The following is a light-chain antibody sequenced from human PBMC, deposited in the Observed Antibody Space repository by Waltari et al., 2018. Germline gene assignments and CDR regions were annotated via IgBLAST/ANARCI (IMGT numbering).Light chain of an antibody. J-gene: IGKJ2*02. V-gene: IGKV1-5*03. Sequence: DIQMTQSPSTLSASVGDRVTITCRASQSICNWLAWYQQKPGKAPNLLISKSSSLETGVPSRFSGSGSGTEFTLTISSLQPDDFATYYCQQYYTYCTFGQGTKLDI. CDR3: QQYYTYCT. CDR1: QSICNW. CDR2: KSS.